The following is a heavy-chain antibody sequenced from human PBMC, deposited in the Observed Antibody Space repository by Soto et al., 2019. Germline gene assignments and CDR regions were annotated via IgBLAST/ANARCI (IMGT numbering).Heavy chain of an antibody. V-gene: IGHV6-1*01. CDR3: ARGVAGSGFDL. D-gene: IGHD6-19*01. J-gene: IGHJ4*02. CDR1: GDSVSSNTAA. Sequence: TLSLTCAISGDSVSSNTAALNWIMSSPSRGLEWLGRTYYRSNWRHDYAVSVKSRITVNPGTSKNHFSLQLNSVTPDDTAVYYCARGVAGSGFDLWGQGTLVTVSS. CDR2: TYYRSNWRH.